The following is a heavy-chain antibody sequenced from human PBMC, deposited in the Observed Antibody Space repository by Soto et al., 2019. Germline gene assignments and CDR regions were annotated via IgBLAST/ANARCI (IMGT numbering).Heavy chain of an antibody. J-gene: IGHJ6*02. D-gene: IGHD6-19*01. CDR2: ISAYNGVT. CDR1: GYTFTSDG. CDR3: ARTSSSAFYFYGLDV. Sequence: QVQLVQSGTEVKMPGASVKVSCKASGYTFTSDGFSWVRQAPGQGLEWMGWISAYNGVTNYAQNFQDRLSMTTDTSMSTVYMELRSLRSDDTAVYYCARTSSSAFYFYGLDVWGHGTSVTVSS. V-gene: IGHV1-18*01.